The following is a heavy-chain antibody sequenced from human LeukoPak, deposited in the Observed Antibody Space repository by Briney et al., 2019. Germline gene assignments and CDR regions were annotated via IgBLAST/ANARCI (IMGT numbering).Heavy chain of an antibody. CDR3: ARDQRGYLDY. V-gene: IGHV4-39*07. D-gene: IGHD3-3*01. J-gene: IGHJ4*02. CDR1: GGSISSNRYY. CDR2: VYYSGSS. Sequence: IPSETLSLTCSVSGGSISSNRYYWDWIRQSPRKGLEWIGNVYYSGSSFYNPSLRSRVTISVDTSKNQFSLKLSSVTAADTAVYYCARDQRGYLDYWGQGTLVTVSS.